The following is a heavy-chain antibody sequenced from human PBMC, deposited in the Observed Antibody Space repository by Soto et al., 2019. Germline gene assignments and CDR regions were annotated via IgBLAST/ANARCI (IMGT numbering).Heavy chain of an antibody. CDR3: ARWLYYYDFQPV. CDR2: ISSSGSTI. CDR1: GFTFSSYE. D-gene: IGHD3-22*01. Sequence: PGGSLRLSCAASGFTFSSYEMNWVRQAPGKGLEWVSYISSSGSTIYYADSVKGRFTISRDNAKNSLYLQMNSLRAEDTAVYYCARWLYYYDFQPVWGQRTTVTVAS. V-gene: IGHV3-48*03. J-gene: IGHJ6*02.